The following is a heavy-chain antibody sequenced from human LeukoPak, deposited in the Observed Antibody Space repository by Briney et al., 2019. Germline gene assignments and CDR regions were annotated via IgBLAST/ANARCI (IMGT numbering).Heavy chain of an antibody. V-gene: IGHV3-30*03. J-gene: IGHJ3*02. D-gene: IGHD3-10*01. CDR3: ARGSRWFGESLSRPGAFDI. Sequence: GRFLRLSCAASGFSFSNYVMHWVRQAPGKGLEGVALISYDGSNKYYADSVKGRFTISRDNSKNKLFLQMNSLRAEDTAVYYCARGSRWFGESLSRPGAFDIWGQGTMATVSS. CDR2: ISYDGSNK. CDR1: GFSFSNYV.